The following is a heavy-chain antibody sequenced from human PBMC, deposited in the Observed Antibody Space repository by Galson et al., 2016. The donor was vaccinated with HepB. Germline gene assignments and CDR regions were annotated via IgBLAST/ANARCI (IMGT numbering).Heavy chain of an antibody. V-gene: IGHV3-7*01. CDR3: AIGGSFAFDL. Sequence: LRLSCAASGFTFSVYWMNWLRQPPGKGPEFVGSIKPDGSETYFVDSVKGRFTISRDNAKNSLYLQMNSLTGEDTAVYYCAIGGSFAFDLWGLGTMVTVSS. CDR2: IKPDGSET. CDR1: GFTFSVYW. D-gene: IGHD5-12*01. J-gene: IGHJ3*01.